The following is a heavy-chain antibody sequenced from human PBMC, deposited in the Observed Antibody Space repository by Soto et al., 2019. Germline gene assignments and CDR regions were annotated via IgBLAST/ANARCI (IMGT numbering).Heavy chain of an antibody. D-gene: IGHD2-2*01. CDR3: ARGIATGQLYP. J-gene: IGHJ5*02. V-gene: IGHV1-3*01. Sequence: GASVKVSCKASGYTFTRYTMNWVRQAPGQRLEWMEWINPDNGNTKSSQKFQDRVIITRDTSASTAYMDLSSLRSEDTAVYYCARGIATGQLYPWGQGTLVTVSS. CDR2: INPDNGNT. CDR1: GYTFTRYT.